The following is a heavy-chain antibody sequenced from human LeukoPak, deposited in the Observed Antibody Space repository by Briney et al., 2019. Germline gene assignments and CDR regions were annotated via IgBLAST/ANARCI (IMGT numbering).Heavy chain of an antibody. V-gene: IGHV1-8*01. CDR2: MNPNSGNT. Sequence: ASVKVSCKASGYTFTSYDINWVRQATGQGLEWMGWMNPNSGNTGYAQKFQGRVTMTTDTSTSTAYMELRSLRSDDTAVYYCARAGWEHGGNWFDPWGQGTLVTVSS. J-gene: IGHJ5*02. CDR1: GYTFTSYD. D-gene: IGHD1-26*01. CDR3: ARAGWEHGGNWFDP.